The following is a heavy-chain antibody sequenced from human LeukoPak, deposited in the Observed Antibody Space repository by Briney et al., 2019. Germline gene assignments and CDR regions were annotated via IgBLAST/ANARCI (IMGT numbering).Heavy chain of an antibody. D-gene: IGHD3-10*02. J-gene: IGHJ6*04. V-gene: IGHV3-48*03. CDR1: GFTFSSYE. Sequence: QAGGSLRLSCAASGFTFSSYEMNWDRQAPGKGLEWVSYISSSGSTIYYADSVKGRFTISRDNAKNSLYLQMNSLRAEDTAVYYCAELGITMIGGVWGKGTTVTISS. CDR2: ISSSGSTI. CDR3: AELGITMIGGV.